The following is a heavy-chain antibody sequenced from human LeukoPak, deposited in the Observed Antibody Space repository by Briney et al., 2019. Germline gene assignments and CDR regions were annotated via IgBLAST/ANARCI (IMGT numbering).Heavy chain of an antibody. J-gene: IGHJ4*02. CDR3: ARHEPRNSPFDY. CDR2: IYYTGTI. Sequence: SETLSLICAVSGASISRSTYYWGWTRQTPGKGLEWIASIYYTGTIVYNPSLESRVTMSVDMSKNHFSLKLRSVTAADTAVYYCARHEPRNSPFDYWGQRTLVTVSS. V-gene: IGHV4-39*01. CDR1: GASISRSTYY. D-gene: IGHD1-14*01.